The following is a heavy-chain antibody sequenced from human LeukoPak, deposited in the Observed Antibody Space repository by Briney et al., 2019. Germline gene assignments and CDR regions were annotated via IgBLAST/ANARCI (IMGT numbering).Heavy chain of an antibody. D-gene: IGHD1-1*01. V-gene: IGHV4-59*08. CDR2: IYYSGST. Sequence: PSETLSLTCTVSGGSISSYYWSWIRQPPGEGLEWIGYIYYSGSTNYNPSLKSRVTISVDTSKNQFSLKLSSVTAADTAVYYCARHTRGLDPFDYWGQGTLVTVSS. CDR1: GGSISSYY. J-gene: IGHJ4*02. CDR3: ARHTRGLDPFDY.